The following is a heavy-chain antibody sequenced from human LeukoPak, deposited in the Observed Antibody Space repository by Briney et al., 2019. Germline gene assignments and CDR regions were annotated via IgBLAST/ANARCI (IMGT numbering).Heavy chain of an antibody. D-gene: IGHD5-24*01. CDR3: ARRERWLHPEGIDY. CDR1: GFTFSSYE. CDR2: ISSSGSTI. Sequence: GGSLRLSCAASGFTFSSYEMNWVRQAPGKGLEWVSYISSSGSTIYYADSVKGRFTISRDNAKNSLYLQMNSLRAEDTAVYYCARRERWLHPEGIDYWGQGTLVTVSS. V-gene: IGHV3-48*03. J-gene: IGHJ4*02.